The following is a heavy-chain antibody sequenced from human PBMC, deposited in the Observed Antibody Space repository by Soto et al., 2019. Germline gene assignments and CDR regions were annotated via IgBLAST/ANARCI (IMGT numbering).Heavy chain of an antibody. CDR3: ARALHYPDAIGYPGYFQY. J-gene: IGHJ1*01. D-gene: IGHD3-22*01. CDR2: INPSGGTT. CDR1: GYIFTSYY. Sequence: QVQLVQSGAEVKKPGASVKVSCKASGYIFTSYYIHWVRQAPGQGLEWMGLINPSGGTTNYAQKFQGRVTMTRDTSTSTVYMELSSLRSEDTAVYYCARALHYPDAIGYPGYFQYWGQGTLVTVSS. V-gene: IGHV1-46*01.